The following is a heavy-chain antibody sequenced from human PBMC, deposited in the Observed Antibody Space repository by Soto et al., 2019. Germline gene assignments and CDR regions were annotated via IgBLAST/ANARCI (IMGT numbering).Heavy chain of an antibody. J-gene: IGHJ4*02. Sequence: ASVKVSCKASGGTFSSYAISWVRQAPGQGLEWMGGIIPIFGTANYAQKFQGRVTITADESTSTAYMELSSLRSEDTAVYYCALGLYGGNSGSPFDYRAQRTLVTGSS. CDR3: ALGLYGGNSGSPFDY. CDR2: IIPIFGTA. CDR1: GGTFSSYA. D-gene: IGHD2-21*02. V-gene: IGHV1-69*13.